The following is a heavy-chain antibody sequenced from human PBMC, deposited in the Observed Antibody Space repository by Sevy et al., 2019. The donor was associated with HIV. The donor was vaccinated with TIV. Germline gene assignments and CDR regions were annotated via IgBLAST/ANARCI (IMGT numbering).Heavy chain of an antibody. CDR1: GGSFSGYY. CDR3: ARGPDYYDSSGYDPWFDP. V-gene: IGHV4-34*01. CDR2: INHSGST. J-gene: IGHJ5*02. Sequence: SETLSLTCAVYGGSFSGYYWSWIRQPPGKGLEWIGEINHSGSTNYNPSLKSRVTISVDTSKNQFPLKLSSVTAADTAVYYCARGPDYYDSSGYDPWFDPWGQGTLVTVSS. D-gene: IGHD3-22*01.